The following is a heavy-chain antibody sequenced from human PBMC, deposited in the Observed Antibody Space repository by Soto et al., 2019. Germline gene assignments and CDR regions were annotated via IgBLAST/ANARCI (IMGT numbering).Heavy chain of an antibody. Sequence: RLSCAASGFTFSSYAMSWVRQAPGKGLEWVSAISGSGGSTYYADSVKGRFTISRDNSKNTLYLQMNSLRAEDTAVYYCAKVGRFVNTMVRGADDAFDIWGQGTMVTVSS. CDR2: ISGSGGST. D-gene: IGHD3-10*01. V-gene: IGHV3-23*01. CDR3: AKVGRFVNTMVRGADDAFDI. J-gene: IGHJ3*02. CDR1: GFTFSSYA.